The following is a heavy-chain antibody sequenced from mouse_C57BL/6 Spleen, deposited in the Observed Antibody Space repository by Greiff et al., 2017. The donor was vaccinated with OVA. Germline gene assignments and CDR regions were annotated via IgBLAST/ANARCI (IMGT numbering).Heavy chain of an antibody. CDR2: IDPETGGT. Sequence: VQLVESGAELVRPGASVTLSCKASGYTFTDYEMHWVKQTPVHGLEWIGAIDPETGGTAYNQKFKGKAILTADKSSSTAYMELRSLTSEDSAVDYCTRKRGDADYWGQGTTLTVSS. D-gene: IGHD3-3*01. J-gene: IGHJ2*01. CDR1: GYTFTDYE. CDR3: TRKRGDADY. V-gene: IGHV1-15*01.